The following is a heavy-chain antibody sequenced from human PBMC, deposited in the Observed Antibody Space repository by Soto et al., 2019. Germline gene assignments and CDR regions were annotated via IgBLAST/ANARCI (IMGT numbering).Heavy chain of an antibody. CDR2: VNADGSST. V-gene: IGHV3-74*01. CDR1: GFSFTHYR. CDR3: AKAGAWNYVFDF. J-gene: IGHJ4*02. D-gene: IGHD1-7*01. Sequence: EVRLVESGGGQVHPGGSLRLSSAAYGFSFTHYRIHWVRQVPGKGLEWVCRVNADGSSTNYAGFAKGRFTISRDNSKNTAYLEMNNLRADDTALYYCAKAGAWNYVFDFWGQGTSVIVSS.